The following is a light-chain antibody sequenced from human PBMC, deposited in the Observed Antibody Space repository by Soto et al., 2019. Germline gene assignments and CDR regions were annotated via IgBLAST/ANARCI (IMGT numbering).Light chain of an antibody. Sequence: DVPMTQSPSSLSASAGDRVTITCRASQHIRSFLNWYPQKPGKAPTLLIYVASSLQSGVPSRFSGSGSGTDFTLTISPLQPEDFATDYCQHPFNMPLTFGQGTPVEVK. CDR1: QHIRSF. CDR3: QHPFNMPLT. J-gene: IGKJ1*01. V-gene: IGKV1-39*01. CDR2: VAS.